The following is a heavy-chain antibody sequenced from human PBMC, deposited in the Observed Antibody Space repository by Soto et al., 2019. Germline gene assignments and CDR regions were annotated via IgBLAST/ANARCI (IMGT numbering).Heavy chain of an antibody. CDR3: ARRYGTTFDY. CDR1: GGSISSYY. V-gene: IGHV4-59*01. Sequence: QVQLQESGPGLVKPSETLSLTCTVSGGSISSYYWSWIRQPPGKGLEWIGYIYYSGSTNYNPSLKSRVTISVDTSKNQFSLKLSSVHAADTAVYYCARRYGTTFDYWGQGTLVTVSS. D-gene: IGHD1-7*01. J-gene: IGHJ4*02. CDR2: IYYSGST.